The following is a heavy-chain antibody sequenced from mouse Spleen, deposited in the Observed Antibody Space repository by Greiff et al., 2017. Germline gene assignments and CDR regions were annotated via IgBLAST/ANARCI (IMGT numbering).Heavy chain of an antibody. CDR2: IYPSDSET. CDR3: ARSRSRDAMDY. V-gene: IGHV1-61*01. Sequence: QVQLKQPGAELVRPGSSVKLSCKASGYTFTSYWMDWVKQRPGQGLEWIGNIYPSDSETHYNQKFKDKATLTVDKSSSTAYMQLSSLTSEDSAVYYCARSRSRDAMDYWGQGTSVTVSS. CDR1: GYTFTSYW. J-gene: IGHJ4*01.